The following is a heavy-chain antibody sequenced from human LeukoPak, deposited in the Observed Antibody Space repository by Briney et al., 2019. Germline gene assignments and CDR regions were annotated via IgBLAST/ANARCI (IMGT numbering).Heavy chain of an antibody. CDR3: ARDFGSLEDYFDY. CDR1: GGTFSSYA. V-gene: IGHV1-69*13. D-gene: IGHD3-10*01. Sequence: GASVKVSCKASGGTFSSYAISWVRQAPGQGLEWMGGIIPIFGTANYAQKFQGRVTITADESTSTAYMELSSLRSEDTAVYYCARDFGSLEDYFDYWGQGVLVSVSS. CDR2: IIPIFGTA. J-gene: IGHJ4*02.